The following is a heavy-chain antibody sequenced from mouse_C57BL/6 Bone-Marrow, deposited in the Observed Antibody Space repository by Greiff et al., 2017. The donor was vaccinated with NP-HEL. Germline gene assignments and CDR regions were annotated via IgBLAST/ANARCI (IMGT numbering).Heavy chain of an antibody. CDR1: GFNIKDDY. Sequence: VQLQQSGAELVRPGASVKLSCTASGFNIKDDYMHWVKQRPEQGLEWIGWIDPENGDTEYAPKFQGKATITADTSSNTAYLQLSSLTSEDTAVYYCTSSTGAMDYWGQGTSVTVSS. D-gene: IGHD3-1*01. CDR3: TSSTGAMDY. J-gene: IGHJ4*01. V-gene: IGHV14-4*01. CDR2: IDPENGDT.